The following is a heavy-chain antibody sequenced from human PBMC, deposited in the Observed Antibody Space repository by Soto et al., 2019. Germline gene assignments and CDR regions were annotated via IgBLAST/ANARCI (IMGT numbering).Heavy chain of an antibody. CDR2: ISGSGGST. J-gene: IGHJ6*02. CDR1: GFTFSSYA. D-gene: IGHD4-17*01. Sequence: PGGSLRLSCAASGFTFSSYAMSWVRQAPGKGLEWVSAISGSGGSTYYADSVKGRFTISRDNSKNTLYLQMNSLRAEDTAVYYCAKEDRDYLNYYYYYGMDVWGQGTTVTVSS. CDR3: AKEDRDYLNYYYYYGMDV. V-gene: IGHV3-23*01.